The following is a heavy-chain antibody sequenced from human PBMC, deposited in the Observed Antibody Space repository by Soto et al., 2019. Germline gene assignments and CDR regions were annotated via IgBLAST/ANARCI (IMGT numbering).Heavy chain of an antibody. V-gene: IGHV4-4*07. CDR3: ARERVVARGRPGTDV. Sequence: PSETLSLTCAVSGASVSSYYWSWIRQPAGKGLEWIGRFNTDGTSNYNPSLRSRVTMSVDTSKNQFSLKLTSLTAADTATYYCARERVVARGRPGTDVWGQGTRVTVSS. D-gene: IGHD2-2*01. J-gene: IGHJ6*02. CDR1: GASVSSYY. CDR2: FNTDGTS.